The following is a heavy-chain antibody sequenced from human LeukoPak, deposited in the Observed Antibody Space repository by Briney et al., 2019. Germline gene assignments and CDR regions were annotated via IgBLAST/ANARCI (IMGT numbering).Heavy chain of an antibody. D-gene: IGHD6-13*01. CDR2: ISSSSSYI. Sequence: GGSLRLSCAASGFTFSSYSMNWLRQAPGKGLEWVSSISSSSSYIYYADSVKGRFTISRDNAKNSLYLQMNSLRAEDTAVYYCARGLAAAGRGGVFDYWGQGTLVTVSS. V-gene: IGHV3-21*01. CDR1: GFTFSSYS. J-gene: IGHJ4*02. CDR3: ARGLAAAGRGGVFDY.